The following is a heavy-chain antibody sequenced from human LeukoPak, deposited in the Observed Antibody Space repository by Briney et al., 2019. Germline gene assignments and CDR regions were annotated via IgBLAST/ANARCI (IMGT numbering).Heavy chain of an antibody. CDR3: AKDDSALWFGELSHYFNW. V-gene: IGHV3-23*01. D-gene: IGHD3-10*01. CDR1: GFEFNVYG. CDR2: ISGRGDTT. J-gene: IGHJ4*02. Sequence: PGGSLRLSRAASGFEFNVYGMNWVRQAPGKGLEGVSSISGRGDTTSYADSVKGRFIISRDISKNTLYLQMSSLRADDTALYYCAKDDSALWFGELSHYFNWWGQGTLVTVSS.